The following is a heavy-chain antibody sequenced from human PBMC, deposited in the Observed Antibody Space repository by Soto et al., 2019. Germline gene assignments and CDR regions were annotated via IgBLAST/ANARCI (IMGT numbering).Heavy chain of an antibody. D-gene: IGHD3-22*01. Sequence: PGESLKISCXGSGYSFTSYWISWVRQMPGKGLEWMGRIDPSDSYTNYSPSFQGHVTISADKSISTAYLQWSSLKASDTAMYYCARQRDSSGYYHPIGGYGMDVWGQGTTVTVSS. CDR3: ARQRDSSGYYHPIGGYGMDV. CDR1: GYSFTSYW. V-gene: IGHV5-10-1*01. J-gene: IGHJ6*02. CDR2: IDPSDSYT.